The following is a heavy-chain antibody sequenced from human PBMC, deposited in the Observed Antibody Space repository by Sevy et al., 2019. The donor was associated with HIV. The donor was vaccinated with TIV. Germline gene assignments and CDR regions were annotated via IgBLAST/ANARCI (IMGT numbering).Heavy chain of an antibody. V-gene: IGHV4-59*01. CDR1: GGSMNIYY. J-gene: IGHJ4*02. Sequence: SETLSLTCSVSGGSMNIYYWSWIRQPPGKGLEWIGFIYYSGSTNYNTSLKSRVTISVDTSKNQFSLKLSSVTAADTAVYYCARVGFNWNDVDYWGQGTLVTVSS. CDR3: ARVGFNWNDVDY. CDR2: IYYSGST. D-gene: IGHD1-20*01.